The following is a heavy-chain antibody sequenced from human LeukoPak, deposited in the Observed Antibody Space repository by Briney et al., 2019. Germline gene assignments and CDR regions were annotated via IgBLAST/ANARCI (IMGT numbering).Heavy chain of an antibody. CDR1: GFTFSSYA. D-gene: IGHD3-3*01. V-gene: IGHV3-23*01. CDR3: AKVALLEVTDPFDY. J-gene: IGHJ4*02. Sequence: GGSLSLSCAASGFTFSSYATSWVRHAPGKGLEWVSAISSSCGSTYYADSVKGRFTISRDNSKNTLYLQMNSLRAEDTAVYYCAKVALLEVTDPFDYWGQGTLVTVSS. CDR2: ISSSCGST.